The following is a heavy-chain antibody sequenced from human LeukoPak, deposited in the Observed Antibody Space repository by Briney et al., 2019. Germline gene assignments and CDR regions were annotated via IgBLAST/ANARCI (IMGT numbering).Heavy chain of an antibody. J-gene: IGHJ2*01. V-gene: IGHV3-9*03. D-gene: IGHD2-21*01. CDR3: AKDIGPQVGIDWYFDL. CDR1: GFTFNAFA. Sequence: GGSLRLSRAASGFTFNAFAMHWVRQLPGKGLEWVSGINGNSAAIGYAASVKGRFTISRDNAKNSLYLQMNSLRPEDMGLYYCAKDIGPQVGIDWYFDLWGRGTLVTVSS. CDR2: INGNSAAI.